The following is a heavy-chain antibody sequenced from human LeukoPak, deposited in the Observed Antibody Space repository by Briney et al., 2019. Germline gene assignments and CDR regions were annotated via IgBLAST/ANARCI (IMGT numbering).Heavy chain of an antibody. V-gene: IGHV3-48*02. J-gene: IGHJ4*02. CDR2: ISSSSSTI. CDR1: GLTVSSYS. CDR3: ARARASGRSGFDY. Sequence: GGSLRLSCVASGLTVSSYSMNWVRPAPGKGLEWVSYISSSSSTIYYADSVKGRFTISRDNAKNSLDLQMNSLRDEDTAVYYCARARASGRSGFDYWGQGTLVTVSS. D-gene: IGHD2-15*01.